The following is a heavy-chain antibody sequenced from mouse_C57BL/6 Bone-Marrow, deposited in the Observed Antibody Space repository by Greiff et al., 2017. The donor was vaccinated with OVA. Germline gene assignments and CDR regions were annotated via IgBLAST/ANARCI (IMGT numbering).Heavy chain of an antibody. CDR1: GFTFSSYT. J-gene: IGHJ4*01. CDR2: ISGGGGNT. Sequence: EVKVEESGGGLVKPGGSLKLSCAASGFTFSSYTMSWVRQTPEKRLEWVATISGGGGNTYYPDSVKGRFTISRDNAKNTLYLQMSSLRSEDTALYYCARNDYSNYDAMDYWGQGTSVTVSS. D-gene: IGHD2-5*01. CDR3: ARNDYSNYDAMDY. V-gene: IGHV5-9*01.